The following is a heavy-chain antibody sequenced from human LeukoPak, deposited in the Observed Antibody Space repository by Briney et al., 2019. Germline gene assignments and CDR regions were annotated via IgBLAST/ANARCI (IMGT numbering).Heavy chain of an antibody. CDR1: GFTFSNYG. J-gene: IGHJ5*02. Sequence: PGGSLRLSWAASGFTFSNYGMHWVRQAPGKGLEWVTYIRYDGSYKSYADSVKGRFTISRDNSKSTLYLQMNSLRAEDTAVYYCARNNSGPFDPWGQGTLVTVSS. CDR2: IRYDGSYK. V-gene: IGHV3-30*02. CDR3: ARNNSGPFDP. D-gene: IGHD6-25*01.